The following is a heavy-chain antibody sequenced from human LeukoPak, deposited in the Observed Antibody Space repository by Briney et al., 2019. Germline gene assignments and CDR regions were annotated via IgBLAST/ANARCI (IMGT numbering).Heavy chain of an antibody. J-gene: IGHJ6*03. CDR3: AREAHNWNYGGSYYYYYYMDV. D-gene: IGHD1-7*01. CDR2: ISAYNGNT. V-gene: IGHV1-18*01. Sequence: ASVKVSCKASGYTFTSYGISWVRQAPGQGLEWMGWISAYNGNTNYAQKLQGRVTMTTDTSTGTAYMELRSLRSDDTAVYYCAREAHNWNYGGSYYYYYYMDVWGKGTTVTVSS. CDR1: GYTFTSYG.